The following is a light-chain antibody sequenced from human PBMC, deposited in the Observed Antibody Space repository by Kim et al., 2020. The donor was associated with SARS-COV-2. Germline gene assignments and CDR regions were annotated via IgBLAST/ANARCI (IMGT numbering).Light chain of an antibody. CDR3: LFSISGPQV. Sequence: PGRTVNLTCGSSTGTVASGHYPYWHHQKPRQAPRTLIFDLSYKHSGTPARFSGSLYGGKAALTLSGAQPEDEAEYYCLFSISGPQVFGGGTQLTVL. J-gene: IGLJ3*02. CDR2: DLS. CDR1: TGTVASGHY. V-gene: IGLV7-46*01.